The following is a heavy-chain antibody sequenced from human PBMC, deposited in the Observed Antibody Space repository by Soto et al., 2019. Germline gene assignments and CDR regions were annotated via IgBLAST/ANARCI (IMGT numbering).Heavy chain of an antibody. Sequence: SETLSLTCTVSGGSISSSSYYWGWIRQPPGKGLEWIGSIYYSGSTYYNPSLKSRVTISVDTSKNQFSLKLSSVTAADTAVYYCASVCYQKGYRSGWYYYYYGMDVWGQGTTVTVSS. D-gene: IGHD6-19*01. J-gene: IGHJ6*02. CDR3: ASVCYQKGYRSGWYYYYYGMDV. CDR1: GGSISSSSYY. V-gene: IGHV4-39*01. CDR2: IYYSGST.